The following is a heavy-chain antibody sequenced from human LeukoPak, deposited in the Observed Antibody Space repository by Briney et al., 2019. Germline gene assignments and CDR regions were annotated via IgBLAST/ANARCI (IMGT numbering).Heavy chain of an antibody. CDR3: ARGYCSSTSCLYYYYYYMDV. CDR1: GYTFTGYY. D-gene: IGHD2-2*01. J-gene: IGHJ6*03. Sequence: GASVKVSCKASGYTFTGYYMHWVRQAPGQGLEWMGIINPSGGSTSYAQKFQGRVTMTRDMSTSTVYMELSSLRSEDTAVYYCARGYCSSTSCLYYYYYYMDVWGKGTTVTVSS. V-gene: IGHV1-46*01. CDR2: INPSGGST.